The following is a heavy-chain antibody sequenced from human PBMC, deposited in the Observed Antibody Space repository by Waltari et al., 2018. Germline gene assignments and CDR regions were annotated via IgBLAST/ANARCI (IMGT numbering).Heavy chain of an antibody. D-gene: IGHD3-3*01. J-gene: IGHJ5*02. Sequence: QLQLQESGPGLVKPSETLSLTCTVSGGSISSSSYYWGWIRQPPGKGLEWIGCIYYSGSTYYNPSLKSRVTISEDTSKNQFSLKLSSVTAADTAVYYCARQDRITIFGVALGWFDPWGQGTLVTVSS. CDR2: IYYSGST. V-gene: IGHV4-39*01. CDR1: GGSISSSSYY. CDR3: ARQDRITIFGVALGWFDP.